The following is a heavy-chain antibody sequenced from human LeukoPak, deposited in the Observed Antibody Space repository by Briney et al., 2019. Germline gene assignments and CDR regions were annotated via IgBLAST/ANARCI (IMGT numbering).Heavy chain of an antibody. V-gene: IGHV4-59*01. CDR1: AGSISSYY. CDR2: IYYSGST. Sequence: KPSETLSLTCTVSAGSISSYYWSWIRQPPGKGLEYIGYIYYSGSTNYNPSLKSRVTISVDTSKNQFSLKLSSVTAADTAVYYCATVDGGSSGWGDFNYWGQGTLVTVSS. CDR3: ATVDGGSSGWGDFNY. D-gene: IGHD6-19*01. J-gene: IGHJ4*02.